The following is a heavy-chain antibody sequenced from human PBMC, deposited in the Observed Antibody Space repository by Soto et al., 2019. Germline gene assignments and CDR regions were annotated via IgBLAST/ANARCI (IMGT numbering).Heavy chain of an antibody. CDR1: GFTFSNYW. CDR2: INIDGGTT. D-gene: IGHD4-17*01. V-gene: IGHV3-74*01. Sequence: GGSLRLSCAVSGFTFSNYWMHWVRQAPGKGLVWVSRINIDGGTTSYADSVKGRFTISRDNSKSTLYLQMNSLRVEDTAIYYCGKDPNGDYIGAFDIWGQGTMVTVSS. J-gene: IGHJ3*02. CDR3: GKDPNGDYIGAFDI.